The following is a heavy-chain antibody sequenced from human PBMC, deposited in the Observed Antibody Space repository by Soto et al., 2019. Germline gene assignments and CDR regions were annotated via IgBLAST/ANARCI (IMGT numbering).Heavy chain of an antibody. Sequence: EVQLLESGGGLVQPGGSLRLSCAASGFTFSTYAMIWVRQAPGKGLEWVSVITGGGGRTYYADSVKGRFTISRDNSKKKLYLQMNSMRAEDTAVYYCAKDRCGDYGGVDYWGQGTLVTVYS. D-gene: IGHD4-17*01. CDR3: AKDRCGDYGGVDY. V-gene: IGHV3-23*01. J-gene: IGHJ4*02. CDR2: ITGGGGRT. CDR1: GFTFSTYA.